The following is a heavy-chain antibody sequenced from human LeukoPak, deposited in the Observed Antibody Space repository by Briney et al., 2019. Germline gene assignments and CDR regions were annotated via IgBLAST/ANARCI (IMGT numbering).Heavy chain of an antibody. CDR2: INPNSGGT. V-gene: IGHV1-2*02. CDR1: GYTFTGYY. D-gene: IGHD6-13*01. CDR3: ARDFLENYSSSRRIYYYYYMDV. Sequence: ASVKVSCKASGYTFTGYYMHWVRQAPGQGLEWMGWINPNSGGTNYAQKFQGRVTMTRDTSISTAYMELSRLRSDDTAVYYCARDFLENYSSSRRIYYYYYMDVWGKGTTVTVSS. J-gene: IGHJ6*03.